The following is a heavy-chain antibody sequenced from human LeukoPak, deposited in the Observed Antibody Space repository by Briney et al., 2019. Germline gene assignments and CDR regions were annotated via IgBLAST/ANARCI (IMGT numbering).Heavy chain of an antibody. V-gene: IGHV3-9*01. CDR1: GFTFYDYA. CDR3: AKDGGYCTNGVCYTFDY. D-gene: IGHD2-8*01. CDR2: ISWNSGSI. J-gene: IGHJ4*02. Sequence: GGSLRLSCAASGFTFYDYAMHWVRQAPGKGLEWVSGISWNSGSIGYADSVKGRFTISRDNAKNSLYLQMNSLRAEDTALYYCAKDGGYCTNGVCYTFDYWGQGTLVTVSS.